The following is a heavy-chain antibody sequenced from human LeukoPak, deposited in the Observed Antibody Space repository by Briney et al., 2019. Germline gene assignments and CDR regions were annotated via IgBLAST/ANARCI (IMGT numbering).Heavy chain of an antibody. J-gene: IGHJ4*02. Sequence: PGGSLRLSSAASGFTFSSYAMSWVRQAPGKGLEWVSAISGSGGSTYYADSVKGRFTISRDNSKNTLYLQMNSLRAEDTAVYYCAKAEGSGCSRRPFDYWGQGTLVTVSS. D-gene: IGHD3-10*01. CDR3: AKAEGSGCSRRPFDY. CDR2: ISGSGGST. CDR1: GFTFSSYA. V-gene: IGHV3-23*01.